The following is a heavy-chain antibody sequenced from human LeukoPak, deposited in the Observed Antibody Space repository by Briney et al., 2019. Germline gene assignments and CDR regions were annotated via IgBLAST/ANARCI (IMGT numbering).Heavy chain of an antibody. Sequence: SETLSLTCAVYGGSFSSYYWSWIRQPPGKGLEWIGYIYYSGSTNYNPSLKSRVTISVDTSKNQFSLKLSSVTAADTAVYYCARQPRDGYNIFDYWGQGTLVTVSS. V-gene: IGHV4-59*08. CDR3: ARQPRDGYNIFDY. J-gene: IGHJ4*02. CDR2: IYYSGST. CDR1: GGSFSSYY. D-gene: IGHD5-24*01.